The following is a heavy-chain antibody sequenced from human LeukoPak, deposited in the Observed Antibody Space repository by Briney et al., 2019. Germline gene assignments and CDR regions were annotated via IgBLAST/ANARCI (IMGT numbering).Heavy chain of an antibody. D-gene: IGHD6-19*01. CDR2: ISTSSSTI. CDR3: TKDSDWAIDY. CDR1: GFTFSSYS. J-gene: IGHJ4*02. Sequence: PGGSLRLSCAASGFTFSSYSMNWVRQAPGKGLDWVSYISTSSSTIYYADSVKGRFTISRDNAKNSLYLQMNSLRAEDTAVYYCTKDSDWAIDYWGQGTLVIVSS. V-gene: IGHV3-48*01.